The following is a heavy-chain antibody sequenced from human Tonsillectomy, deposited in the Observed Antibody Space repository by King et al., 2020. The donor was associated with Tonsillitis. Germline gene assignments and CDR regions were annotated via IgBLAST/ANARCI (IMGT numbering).Heavy chain of an antibody. Sequence: LQLQESGPGLVKPSETLSLTCAVSGGSISSSPYYWGWIRQPPGKGLEWIGSFYYSGKTYYNPSLKSRVTISVDTSKNQFSLSLTSVTAADTAVYYCARDYGLNWGQGTLVTVSS. CDR1: GGSISSSPYY. V-gene: IGHV4-39*01. D-gene: IGHD4-17*01. CDR3: ARDYGLN. CDR2: FYYSGKT. J-gene: IGHJ4*02.